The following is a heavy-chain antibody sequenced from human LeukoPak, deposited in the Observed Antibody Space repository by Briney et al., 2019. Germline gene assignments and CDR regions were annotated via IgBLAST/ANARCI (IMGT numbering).Heavy chain of an antibody. Sequence: GESLKISCQGSGYSFTTYWIGWVRQIPGKGLEWMGIIYPGDSDIRYSPSFQGQVTISADKSISTAYLQWSSLKASDTAMYYCARVGSRHGYNWGDLWGQGTLVTVSS. CDR1: GYSFTTYW. CDR2: IYPGDSDI. J-gene: IGHJ5*02. CDR3: ARVGSRHGYNWGDL. V-gene: IGHV5-51*01. D-gene: IGHD5-24*01.